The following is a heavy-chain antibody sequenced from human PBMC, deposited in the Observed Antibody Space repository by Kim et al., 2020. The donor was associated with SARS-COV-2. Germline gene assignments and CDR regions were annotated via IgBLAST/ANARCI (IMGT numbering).Heavy chain of an antibody. V-gene: IGHV3-30*07. CDR3: ARDGQVGAPYAMDV. J-gene: IGHJ6*02. Sequence: ADSVKGRFTFSRDNSKNTVYLQMNSLRAEDSAVYYCARDGQVGAPYAMDVWGQGTTVTVSS. D-gene: IGHD1-26*01.